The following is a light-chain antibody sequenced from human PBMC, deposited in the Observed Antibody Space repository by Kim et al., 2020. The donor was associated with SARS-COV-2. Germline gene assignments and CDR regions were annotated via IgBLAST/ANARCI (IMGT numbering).Light chain of an antibody. Sequence: AIQMTQSPSSLSASVGDRVTITCRASQGIRSDLGWYQQKPGKAPKLLIYAASNLQSEVPSRFSGSGFDTDFILTISSLQPEDFATYYCLQDNHYPWTFGQGTKVEIK. V-gene: IGKV1-6*01. CDR1: QGIRSD. J-gene: IGKJ1*01. CDR2: AAS. CDR3: LQDNHYPWT.